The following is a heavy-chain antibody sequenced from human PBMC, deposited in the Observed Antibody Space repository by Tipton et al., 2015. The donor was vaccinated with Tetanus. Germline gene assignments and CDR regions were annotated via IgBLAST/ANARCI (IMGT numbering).Heavy chain of an antibody. D-gene: IGHD3-22*01. CDR3: ARDYYYDSSGYLL. CDR2: IKQDGSEK. V-gene: IGHV3-7*01. J-gene: IGHJ4*02. CDR1: GFTFSSYW. Sequence: SLRLSYAASGFTFSSYWMSWVRQAPGKGLEWVANIKQDGSEKYYVDSVKGRFTISRDNAKNSLYLQMNSLRAEDTAVYYCARDYYYDSSGYLLWGQGTLVTVSS.